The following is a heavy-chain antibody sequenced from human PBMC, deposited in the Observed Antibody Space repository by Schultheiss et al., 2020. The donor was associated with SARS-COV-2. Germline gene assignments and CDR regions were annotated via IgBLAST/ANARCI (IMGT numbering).Heavy chain of an antibody. CDR3: AGAGLIVGADYYYYGMDV. Sequence: ASVKVSCKASGYTFTSYGISWVRQAPGQGLEWMGWMNPNSGNTGYAQKFQGRVTMTRNTSISTAYMELSSLRSDDTAVYYCAGAGLIVGADYYYYGMDVWGQGTTVTVSS. V-gene: IGHV1-8*02. J-gene: IGHJ6*02. CDR1: GYTFTSYG. D-gene: IGHD1-26*01. CDR2: MNPNSGNT.